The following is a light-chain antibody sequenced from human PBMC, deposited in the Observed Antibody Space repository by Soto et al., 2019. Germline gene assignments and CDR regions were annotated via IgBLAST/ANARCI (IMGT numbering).Light chain of an antibody. V-gene: IGKV1-8*01. J-gene: IGKJ1*01. CDR2: AAS. CDR1: QDIGSF. CDR3: QQYYSYPRT. Sequence: AIRMTQPLSSLAASAGDGVAITCRASQDIGSFLAWYQQKPGKAPKLLIYAASTLQSGVPSRFSGSGSGTDFTLTISCLQSEDFATYYCQQYYSYPRTFGQGTKVDI.